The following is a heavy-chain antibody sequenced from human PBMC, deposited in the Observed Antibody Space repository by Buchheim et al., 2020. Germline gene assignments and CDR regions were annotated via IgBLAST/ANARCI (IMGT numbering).Heavy chain of an antibody. CDR3: ARAGGSYRTRIDY. D-gene: IGHD1-26*01. J-gene: IGHJ4*02. CDR2: ISGSGVGT. Sequence: EVQLLESGGCLVQPGGSLRLSCAASGFTFSSFAMSWVRQAPGKGLEWVSAISGSGVGTYYADSVKGRFTISRDNSKNTLYLQMNSLRAEDTAVYYCARAGGSYRTRIDYWGQGTL. V-gene: IGHV3-23*01. CDR1: GFTFSSFA.